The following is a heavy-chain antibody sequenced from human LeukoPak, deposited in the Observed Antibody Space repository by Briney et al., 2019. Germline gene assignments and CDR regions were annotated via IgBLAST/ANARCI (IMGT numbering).Heavy chain of an antibody. Sequence: GASVKVSCKASGYTFTDYHIHWVRQAPGQGLEWMGWINPTSGGTKYAQRFQGRVTMTRDTSISTAYMELSRLTSDDTAVYYCARRGGIAAVDLNWFDPWGQGTLVTVSS. CDR1: GYTFTDYH. D-gene: IGHD6-13*01. V-gene: IGHV1-2*02. CDR2: INPTSGGT. J-gene: IGHJ5*02. CDR3: ARRGGIAAVDLNWFDP.